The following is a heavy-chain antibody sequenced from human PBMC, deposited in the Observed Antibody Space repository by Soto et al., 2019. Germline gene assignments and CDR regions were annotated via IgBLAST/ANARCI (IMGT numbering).Heavy chain of an antibody. V-gene: IGHV3-30-3*01. J-gene: IGHJ4*02. CDR3: ARTITMIPDEDTYFDY. CDR1: GFTFSSYA. D-gene: IGHD3-22*01. CDR2: ISYDGSNK. Sequence: VGSLRLSCAASGFTFSSYAMHWVRQAPGKGLEWVAVISYDGSNKYYADSVKGRFTISRDNSKNTLYLQMNSLRAGDTAVYYCARTITMIPDEDTYFDYWGQGTLVTVSS.